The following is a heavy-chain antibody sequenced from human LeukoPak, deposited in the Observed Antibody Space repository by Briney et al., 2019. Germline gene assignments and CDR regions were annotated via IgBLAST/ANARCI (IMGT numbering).Heavy chain of an antibody. J-gene: IGHJ3*02. D-gene: IGHD4-17*01. CDR3: TRDRPRYDYGDYRDAFDI. V-gene: IGHV3-49*03. Sequence: GGSLRLSCLASGFTFGDYAMSWFRQAPGKGLEWVGFIRSKAYGGTTEYAASVKGRFTISRDDSKSIAYLQMNSLKTEDTAVYYSTRDRPRYDYGDYRDAFDIWGQGTMVTVSS. CDR1: GFTFGDYA. CDR2: IRSKAYGGTT.